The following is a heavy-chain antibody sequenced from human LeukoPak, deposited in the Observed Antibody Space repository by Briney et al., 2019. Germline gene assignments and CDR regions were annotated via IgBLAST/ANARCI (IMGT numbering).Heavy chain of an antibody. J-gene: IGHJ6*02. CDR3: AKDLYDFWSGYYPYYYGMDV. CDR1: GFTFSSYA. CDR2: ISGSGGST. Sequence: SGGSLRLSCAASGFTFSSYAMSWVRQAPGKGLEWVSAISGSGGSTYYADSVKGRFTISRDNSKNTLYLQMNSLRAEDTAVYHCAKDLYDFWSGYYPYYYGMDVWGQGTTVTVSS. D-gene: IGHD3-3*01. V-gene: IGHV3-23*01.